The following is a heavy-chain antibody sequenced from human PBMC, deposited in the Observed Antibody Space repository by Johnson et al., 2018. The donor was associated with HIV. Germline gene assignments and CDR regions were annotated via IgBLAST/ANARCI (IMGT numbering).Heavy chain of an antibody. J-gene: IGHJ3*02. V-gene: IGHV3-20*04. D-gene: IGHD1-7*01. CDR2: INWNGAIT. Sequence: VQLVESGGGVVQPWRSLRLSCAASGFTFDDYGMTWVRQAPGKGLEWVSRINWNGAITAYADSVKGRFTFSRDDSKNTLYLQMNSLKTEDTAVYYCATDNWNYGGSAFDIWGQGTMVTVSS. CDR3: ATDNWNYGGSAFDI. CDR1: GFTFDDYG.